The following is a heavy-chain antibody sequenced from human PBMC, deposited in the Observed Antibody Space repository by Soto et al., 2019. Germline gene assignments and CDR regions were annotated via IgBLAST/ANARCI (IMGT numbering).Heavy chain of an antibody. CDR1: GYTFASYG. V-gene: IGHV1-18*01. J-gene: IGHJ6*02. CDR2: ISASNGNT. CDR3: AREGTCSSTSCPTYFSFGMDV. Sequence: QVQLVQSGAEVKKPGASVKVSCKASGYTFASYGISWVRQAPGQGLEWMGWISASNGNTNYAQKLQGRVTMTTDTFTRTAYMEVSSLRSDDTAVYYCAREGTCSSTSCPTYFSFGMDVWVQGTTVTVSS. D-gene: IGHD2-2*01.